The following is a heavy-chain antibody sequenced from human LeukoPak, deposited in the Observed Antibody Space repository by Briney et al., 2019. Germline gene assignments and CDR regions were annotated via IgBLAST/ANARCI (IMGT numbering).Heavy chain of an antibody. CDR3: AMQWLSPFDS. V-gene: IGHV3-74*01. J-gene: IGHJ4*02. CDR2: INSDGSNR. Sequence: PGGSLGLFCAASGFTFSSNWMHWVRQAPGKGLVWVARINSDGSNRNYADSVKGRFTISRDNAKNTLYLLMNSLRAEDTAVYYCAMQWLSPFDSWGQGTLVTVSS. CDR1: GFTFSSNW. D-gene: IGHD6-19*01.